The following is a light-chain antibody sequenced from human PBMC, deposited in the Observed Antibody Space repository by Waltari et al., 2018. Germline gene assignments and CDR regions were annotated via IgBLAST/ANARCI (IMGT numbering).Light chain of an antibody. Sequence: EIVLTQSPGTLSLSPGERATLSCRASQSFSSSYLAWYQHKPGQAPRLLISGSSSSATGIPYRFSGIVFGTDFTLTIIRLEPEDSAVYYCQQYGSSPPVTFGQGTKLEI. V-gene: IGKV3-20*01. CDR1: QSFSSSY. J-gene: IGKJ2*01. CDR3: QQYGSSPPVT. CDR2: GSS.